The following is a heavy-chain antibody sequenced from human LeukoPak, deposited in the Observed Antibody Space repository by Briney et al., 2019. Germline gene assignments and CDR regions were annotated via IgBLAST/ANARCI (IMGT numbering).Heavy chain of an antibody. CDR2: MSYSGTT. CDR1: VGSISSYY. D-gene: IGHD4/OR15-4a*01. V-gene: IGHV4-59*01. Sequence: SETLSLTCTVSVGSISSYYWSWFRQSPGMGLQWIGYMSYSGTTNYNPSLKSRVTISEDTSKKRFSLDLNSVTAADTAMYYCARGRADRGFYYYYVDVWGKGTAVTVSS. CDR3: ARGRADRGFYYYYVDV. J-gene: IGHJ6*03.